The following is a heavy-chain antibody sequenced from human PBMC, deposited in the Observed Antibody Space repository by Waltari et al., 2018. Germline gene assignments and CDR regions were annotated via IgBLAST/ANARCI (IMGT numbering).Heavy chain of an antibody. V-gene: IGHV1-69*15. J-gene: IGHJ4*02. CDR1: GGSFTVMP. Sequence: QVQLVQSGAAVKKPGSSVKVSCKASGGSFTVMPITWVRQAPGQGLEWMGRVIPAFSRANYAQKFQGRVTISADESTTTAYLELSSLRSEDTAVYYCARGSDDFDSSGYYYWGQGTLITVSS. D-gene: IGHD3-22*01. CDR3: ARGSDDFDSSGYYY. CDR2: VIPAFSRA.